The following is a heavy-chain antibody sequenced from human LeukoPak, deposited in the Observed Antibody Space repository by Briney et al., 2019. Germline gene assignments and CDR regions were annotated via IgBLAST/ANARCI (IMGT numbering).Heavy chain of an antibody. CDR3: ARHYRRGSGSYYSYYYYYYMDV. V-gene: IGHV4-34*01. D-gene: IGHD3-10*01. Sequence: SETLSLTCAVYGGSFSGYYWSWIRQPPGKGLEWIGEINHSGSTNYNPSLKSRVTITVDTSKNQFSLKLSSVTAADTAVYYCARHYRRGSGSYYSYYYYYYMDVWGKGTTVTISS. CDR1: GGSFSGYY. J-gene: IGHJ6*03. CDR2: INHSGST.